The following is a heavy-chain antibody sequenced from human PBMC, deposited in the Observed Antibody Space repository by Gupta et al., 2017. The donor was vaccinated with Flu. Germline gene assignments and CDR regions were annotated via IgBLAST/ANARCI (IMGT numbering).Heavy chain of an antibody. CDR2: IIPIFGTV. Sequence: QVQLVQSGAEVKKPGSSVKVSCKASGGPFRNYAVSWVRQAPGQGLEWMGGIIPIFGTVSYAQNFQGRVTISADESTNTAYMELSRLRSEDTAVYYCAGHTHYYLSSALDKWGQGTLVTVSS. J-gene: IGHJ4*02. CDR1: GGPFRNYA. CDR3: AGHTHYYLSSALDK. D-gene: IGHD3-10*01. V-gene: IGHV1-69*12.